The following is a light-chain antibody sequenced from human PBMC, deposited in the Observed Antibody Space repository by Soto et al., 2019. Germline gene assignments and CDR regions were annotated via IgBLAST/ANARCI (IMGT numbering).Light chain of an antibody. J-gene: IGKJ2*02. Sequence: EIVLTQSPGTLSLSPGERATLSCRASQSVSSSYLAWYQQKPGQAPRLLIYGASSRATGISDRFSGSGSGTDFTLTINRLEPEDFAVYYCQQYGSSLWTFGQGTKLEIK. CDR2: GAS. CDR1: QSVSSSY. CDR3: QQYGSSLWT. V-gene: IGKV3-20*01.